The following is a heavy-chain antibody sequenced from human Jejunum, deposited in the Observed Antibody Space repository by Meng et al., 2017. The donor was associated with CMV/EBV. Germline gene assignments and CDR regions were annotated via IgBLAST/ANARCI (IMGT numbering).Heavy chain of an antibody. CDR3: AGDYGGNSGWFDP. V-gene: IGHV1-8*01. CDR2: MNPTSGNT. J-gene: IGHJ5*02. CDR1: GYTFTNYD. D-gene: IGHD4-23*01. Sequence: ASGYTFTNYDINWVRQATGQGLEWMGWMNPTSGNTGSAQKFQGRVILTRDISISTAYMELSNLRSEDSAIYYCAGDYGGNSGWFDPWGQGTLVTVSS.